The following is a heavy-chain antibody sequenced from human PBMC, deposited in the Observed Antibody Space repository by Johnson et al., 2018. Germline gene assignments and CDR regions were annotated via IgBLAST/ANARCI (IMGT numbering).Heavy chain of an antibody. CDR3: ARARMPYGDYLEYFQH. V-gene: IGHV3-33*01. CDR2: IWYDGSNK. CDR1: EFTFSTYG. D-gene: IGHD4-17*01. Sequence: QVQLVESGGGVVQXGRSLRLSCAAAEFTFSTYGMHWVRQAPGKGLEWVAVIWYDGSNKYYADSVKGRFTLSRDNSKNTLYLQMNSLRAEDTAVYYCARARMPYGDYLEYFQHWGHGTLVTVSS. J-gene: IGHJ1*01.